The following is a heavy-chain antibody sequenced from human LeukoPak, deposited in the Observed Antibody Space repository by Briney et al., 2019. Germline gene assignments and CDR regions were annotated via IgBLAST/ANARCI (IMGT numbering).Heavy chain of an antibody. V-gene: IGHV3-64*01. CDR1: GFSFSKFA. CDR3: ARGHFWSGYTYQDYFYYMDV. J-gene: IGHJ6*03. Sequence: PGGSLRLSCAASGFSFSKFAMHWVRQAPGRGLESVSGISYNGDGTYYANSVKGRLTISRDNSKKTLYLQVGSLRVEDMGVYHCARGHFWSGYTYQDYFYYMDVWGKGTAVTVSS. CDR2: ISYNGDGT. D-gene: IGHD3-3*02.